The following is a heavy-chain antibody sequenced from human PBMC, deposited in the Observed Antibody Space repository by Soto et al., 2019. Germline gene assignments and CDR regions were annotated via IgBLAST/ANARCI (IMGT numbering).Heavy chain of an antibody. CDR3: ATSGDTDCSGGSCCASY. J-gene: IGHJ4*02. Sequence: ASVKVSCKASGYIFANYAMQWVRQAPGQGLEWMGYINPGNGNTKYSQKFQGRLTISRDTSASTAYMELSSLRSEDTAVYYCATSGDTDCSGGSCCASYWGQGTLVTVSS. CDR1: GYIFANYA. D-gene: IGHD2-15*01. CDR2: INPGNGNT. V-gene: IGHV1-3*01.